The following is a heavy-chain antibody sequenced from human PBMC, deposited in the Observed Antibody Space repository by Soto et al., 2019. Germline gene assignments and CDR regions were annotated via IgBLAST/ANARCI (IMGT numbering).Heavy chain of an antibody. V-gene: IGHV3-15*01. CDR1: VCSFSKSW. Sequence: GGSLRLSCAASVCSFSKSWMSWGRLAPGKGLEWVGRIKSKTDGGTTDYAAPVKGRFTISRDDSENMVYLQMNSLKTDDTAVFYCTAGVGTSDNDYWGQGTLVTVSS. J-gene: IGHJ4*02. CDR2: IKSKTDGGTT. CDR3: TAGVGTSDNDY. D-gene: IGHD1-26*01.